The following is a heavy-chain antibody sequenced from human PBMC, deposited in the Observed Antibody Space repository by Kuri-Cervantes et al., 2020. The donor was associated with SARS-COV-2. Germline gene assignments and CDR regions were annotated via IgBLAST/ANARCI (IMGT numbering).Heavy chain of an antibody. Sequence: GSLRLSCAASGFTFSIYWMTWVRLAPGKGLEWVANMKQDGSEKYYVDSVKGRFTISRANAKNSLYLQMNSLRAEDTAVYYCVGTRWNFDFWSGYSFLDYWGQGTLVTVSS. V-gene: IGHV3-7*01. CDR2: MKQDGSEK. D-gene: IGHD3-3*01. CDR3: VGTRWNFDFWSGYSFLDY. J-gene: IGHJ4*02. CDR1: GFTFSIYW.